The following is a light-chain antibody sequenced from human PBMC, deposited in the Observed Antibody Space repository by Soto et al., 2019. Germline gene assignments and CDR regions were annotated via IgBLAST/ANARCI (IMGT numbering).Light chain of an antibody. CDR3: SSYAGSNIFVV. Sequence: QSALTQPPSASGSPGQSVTISCTGTSSDVGAYDYVSWYQQHPGKAPKLVIYEVSKRPSGVPHRFSGSKSGNTASLTVSGLRAEDEADYYCSSYAGSNIFVVFGGGTKLTVL. V-gene: IGLV2-8*01. J-gene: IGLJ2*01. CDR2: EVS. CDR1: SSDVGAYDY.